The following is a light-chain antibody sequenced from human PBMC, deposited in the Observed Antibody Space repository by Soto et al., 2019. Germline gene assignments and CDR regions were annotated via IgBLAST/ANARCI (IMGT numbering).Light chain of an antibody. J-gene: IGKJ4*01. V-gene: IGKV3-15*01. CDR3: QQYNNWPLT. Sequence: ETGMAQSAATLSVSPGERATLSCRASQSISSNLAWFQQKPGQAPRLLIYDASTMATGFPARFSGSGSGTELTLTISSLQSEDFAVYYCQQYNNWPLTFGGGTKVDIK. CDR1: QSISSN. CDR2: DAS.